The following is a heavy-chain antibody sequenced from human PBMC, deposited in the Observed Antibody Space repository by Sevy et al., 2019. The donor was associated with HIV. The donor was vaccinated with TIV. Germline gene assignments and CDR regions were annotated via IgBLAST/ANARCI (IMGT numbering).Heavy chain of an antibody. CDR2: INPSGGRT. J-gene: IGHJ4*02. CDR1: GYTFTSYY. Sequence: ASVKVSCKASGYTFTSYYLHWVRQAPGQGLEWMGIINPSGGRTTYAQKFQGRLTMTRDTSTSTVYMDLSSLRSEDTAGYYCVRGKPPPEGIAVAGYFDCWGQGTLVTVSS. V-gene: IGHV1-46*01. CDR3: VRGKPPPEGIAVAGYFDC. D-gene: IGHD6-19*01.